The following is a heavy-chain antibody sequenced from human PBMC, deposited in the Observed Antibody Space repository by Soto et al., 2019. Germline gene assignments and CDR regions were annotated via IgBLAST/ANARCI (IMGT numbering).Heavy chain of an antibody. CDR3: ARDDIAARHYYYMDV. D-gene: IGHD6-6*01. Sequence: GGSLRLSCAASGFTFSSYSMNWVRQAPGKGLEWVSSISSSSSYIYYADSVKGRFTISSDNAKNSLYLQMNSLGAEDTAVYYCARDDIAARHYYYMDVWGKGTTVTVSS. J-gene: IGHJ6*03. V-gene: IGHV3-21*01. CDR1: GFTFSSYS. CDR2: ISSSSSYI.